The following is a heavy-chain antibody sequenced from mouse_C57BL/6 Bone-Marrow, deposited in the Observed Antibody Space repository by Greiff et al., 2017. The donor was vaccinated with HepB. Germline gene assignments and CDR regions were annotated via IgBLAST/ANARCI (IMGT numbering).Heavy chain of an antibody. D-gene: IGHD1-1*01. CDR2: SRNKANDYTT. Sequence: EVNVVESGGGLVQSGRSLRLSCATSGFTFSDFYMEWVRQAPGKGLEWIAASRNKANDYTTEYSASVKGRFIVSRDTSQSILYLQMNALRAEDTAIYYCARDAGYYGSSYGYYAMDYWGQGTSVTVSS. CDR1: GFTFSDFY. CDR3: ARDAGYYGSSYGYYAMDY. V-gene: IGHV7-1*01. J-gene: IGHJ4*01.